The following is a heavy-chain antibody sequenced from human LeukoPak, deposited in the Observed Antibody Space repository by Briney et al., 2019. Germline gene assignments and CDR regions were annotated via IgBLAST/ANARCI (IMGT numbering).Heavy chain of an antibody. J-gene: IGHJ4*02. D-gene: IGHD4-17*01. Sequence: GGSLRLSCAASGFTFDDYAMHWVRQPPGKGLEWVAVISYDGGNKYCADSVKGRFTISRDNSKNTLYLQMNSLRTEDTAVYYCAKDVNKVTTHFDYWGQGALVTVSS. CDR3: AKDVNKVTTHFDY. V-gene: IGHV3-30*18. CDR1: GFTFDDYA. CDR2: ISYDGGNK.